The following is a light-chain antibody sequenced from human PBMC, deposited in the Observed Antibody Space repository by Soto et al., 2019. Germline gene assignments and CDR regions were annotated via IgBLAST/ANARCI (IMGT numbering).Light chain of an antibody. Sequence: EIVLTQSPATLSLSPGERATLSCRASESVSSYLAGYQQKPGQAPRLLIYDASNRATGIPARFSGSGSGTDFTLTISSLEPEDSAVYYCQQRSNWPLTFGGGTKVEIK. V-gene: IGKV3-11*01. CDR1: ESVSSY. CDR2: DAS. J-gene: IGKJ4*01. CDR3: QQRSNWPLT.